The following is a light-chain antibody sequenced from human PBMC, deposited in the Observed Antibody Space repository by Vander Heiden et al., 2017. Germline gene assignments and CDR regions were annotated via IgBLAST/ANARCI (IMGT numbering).Light chain of an antibody. CDR2: STG. J-gene: IGLJ3*02. CDR3: LLYYGGAQRGPWV. Sequence: QTVVPHEPSLTVSPGGPVTLTSASSPGAVTGGYNPNWFQQKPGHAARELIYSTGNKRSWTPARFSGSLQGGKAALTLSGVQPEDEAEYYCLLYYGGAQRGPWVFGGGTKLTVL. V-gene: IGLV7-43*01. CDR1: PGAVTGGYN.